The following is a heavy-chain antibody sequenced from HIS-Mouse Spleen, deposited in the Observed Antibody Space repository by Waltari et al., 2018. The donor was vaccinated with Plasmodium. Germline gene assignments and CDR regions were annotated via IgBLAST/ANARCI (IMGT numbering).Heavy chain of an antibody. CDR1: GYTFTGYY. CDR3: ARSPPFYDFWSGYYDY. V-gene: IGHV1-2*02. J-gene: IGHJ4*02. Sequence: QVQLVQSGAEVKKPGASVKVSCKASGYTFTGYYMHWVRQAPGQGLEWLGWINPNSGGTNYAQKFQGRVTMTRDTSISTAYMELSRLRSDDTAVYYCARSPPFYDFWSGYYDYWGQGTLVTVSS. CDR2: INPNSGGT. D-gene: IGHD3-3*01.